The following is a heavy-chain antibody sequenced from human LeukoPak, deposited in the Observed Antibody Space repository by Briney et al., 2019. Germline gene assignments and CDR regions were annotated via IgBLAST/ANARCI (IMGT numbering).Heavy chain of an antibody. CDR2: ISAYNGNT. CDR1: GYTFTSYG. D-gene: IGHD3-3*01. V-gene: IGHV1-18*01. J-gene: IGHJ6*02. CDR3: ARVGPRGFWSGYYTDYYGMDV. Sequence: ASVKASCKASGYTFTSYGISWVRQAPGQGLEWMGWISAYNGNTNYAQKLQGRVTMTTDTSTSTAYMELRSLRSDDTAVYYCARVGPRGFWSGYYTDYYGMDVWGQGTTVTVSS.